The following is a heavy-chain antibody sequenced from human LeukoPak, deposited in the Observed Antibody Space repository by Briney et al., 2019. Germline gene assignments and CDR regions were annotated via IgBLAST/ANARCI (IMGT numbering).Heavy chain of an antibody. CDR3: ARQKVGRGDGGGTYLGGYYYYYGMDL. CDR1: GFTFSSYS. Sequence: GGSLRLSCAASGFTFSSYSMNWVRQAPGKGLEWVSSISSSSSYIYYADSVKGRFTISRDNAKNSLYLQMNSLRAEDTAVYYGARQKVGRGDGGGTYLGGYYYYYGMDLWGKGTTVTVSS. V-gene: IGHV3-21*01. CDR2: ISSSSSYI. D-gene: IGHD2-21*02. J-gene: IGHJ6*04.